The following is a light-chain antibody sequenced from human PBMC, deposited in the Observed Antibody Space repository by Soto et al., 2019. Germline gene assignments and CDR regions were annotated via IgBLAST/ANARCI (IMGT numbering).Light chain of an antibody. CDR2: GAS. J-gene: IGKJ1*01. CDR1: QSISDT. CDR3: QQFDNWPPVWP. V-gene: IGKV3-15*01. Sequence: EIVLTQSPATLSVSPGGRATLSCRASQSISDTLAWYQQKPGQAPRLLIYGASTRAPGFPARFSGSGSGTDFTLTISSLQSEDFAVYYCQQFDNWPPVWPFGQGTKVDIK.